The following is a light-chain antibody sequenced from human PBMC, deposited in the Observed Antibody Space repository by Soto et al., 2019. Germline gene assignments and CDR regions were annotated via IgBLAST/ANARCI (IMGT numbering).Light chain of an antibody. CDR2: EVT. CDR3: SSYTSSNTPYV. Sequence: QSVLTQPASVSGSPGQSITISCTGSSSDVGAYHFVSRYQHHPGKAPKLILYEVTARPSGVSSRFSGSKSGNTASLTISGLQADDEANYYCSSYTSSNTPYVFGTGTKVTVL. V-gene: IGLV2-14*01. CDR1: SSDVGAYHF. J-gene: IGLJ1*01.